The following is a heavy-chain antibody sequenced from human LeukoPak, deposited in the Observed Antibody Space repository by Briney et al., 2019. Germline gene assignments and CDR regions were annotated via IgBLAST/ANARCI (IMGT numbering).Heavy chain of an antibody. J-gene: IGHJ6*03. V-gene: IGHV1-69*06. CDR3: ARGSGYGPPSRYYYYYYMDV. CDR2: IIPIFGTA. D-gene: IGHD5-12*01. Sequence: RASVKVSCKASGGTFSSYAISWVRQAPGQGLEWMGGIIPIFGTANYAQKFQGRVTITADKSTSTAYMELSSLRSEDTAVYYCARGSGYGPPSRYYYYYYMDVWGKGTTVTVSS. CDR1: GGTFSSYA.